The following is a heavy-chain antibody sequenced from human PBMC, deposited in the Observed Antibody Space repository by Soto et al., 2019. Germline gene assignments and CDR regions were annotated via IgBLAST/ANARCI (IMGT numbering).Heavy chain of an antibody. V-gene: IGHV4-39*01. J-gene: IGHJ6*04. Sequence: PSETLSLTCTVSGGSISSSSYYWGWIRQPPGKGLEWIGSIYYSGYTYYNPSLKSRVTISVDTSKNQFSLKLSSVTAADTAVYYVASHNDPLYVGNYSVMDVWGKGTPVPASP. D-gene: IGHD1-1*01. CDR2: IYYSGYT. CDR1: GGSISSSSYY. CDR3: ASHNDPLYVGNYSVMDV.